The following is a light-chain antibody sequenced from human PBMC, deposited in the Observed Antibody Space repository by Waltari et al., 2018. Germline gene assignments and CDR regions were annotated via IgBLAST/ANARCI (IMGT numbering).Light chain of an antibody. CDR3: QQYYTFPPT. J-gene: IGKJ4*01. CDR1: QGMNSW. V-gene: IGKV1D-16*01. Sequence: DIQVTQSPSSLSASVGDTVTITCRASQGMNSWLAWYQQKPGKAPMSLIYATSTLQGGTPSRFSGSGSGTDFTLTIDSLQPEDFATYYCQQYYTFPPTFGGGTK. CDR2: ATS.